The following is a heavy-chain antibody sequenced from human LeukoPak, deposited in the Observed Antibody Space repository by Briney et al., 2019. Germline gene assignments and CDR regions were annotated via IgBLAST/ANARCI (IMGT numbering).Heavy chain of an antibody. CDR3: AKGGKDYRSGSYYQFDY. V-gene: IGHV3-9*01. J-gene: IGHJ4*02. CDR1: GFTFDDYA. CDR2: ISWNRGSI. D-gene: IGHD3-10*01. Sequence: GRSLRLSCAGSGFTFDDYAMHWVRQAPGKGLEWVSSISWNRGSIGHADSVKGRFTISRDNAKNSLYLQMNSLRGEDTALYYCAKGGKDYRSGSYYQFDYWGQGTLVTVSS.